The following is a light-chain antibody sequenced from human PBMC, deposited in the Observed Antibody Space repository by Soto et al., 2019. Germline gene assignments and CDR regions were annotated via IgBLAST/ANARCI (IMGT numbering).Light chain of an antibody. CDR1: QSISIY. J-gene: IGKJ5*01. V-gene: IGKV1-39*01. Sequence: DIQMTQSPSSLSASVGDRVTITFRASQSISIYLNWYQQKPGKAPKFLIYAASSLQSGVPSRFSGSGSGTDFTPTISSLQPEDFATYYCQQSYSRPITFGQGTRLEI. CDR2: AAS. CDR3: QQSYSRPIT.